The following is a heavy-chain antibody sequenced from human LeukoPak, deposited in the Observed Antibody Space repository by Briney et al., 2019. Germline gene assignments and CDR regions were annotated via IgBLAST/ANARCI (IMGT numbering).Heavy chain of an antibody. V-gene: IGHV3-11*04. CDR3: ARVTGYSISSYYFDF. J-gene: IGHJ4*02. D-gene: IGHD6-6*01. CDR2: ISTSGITM. Sequence: GGSLRLSCAASEFTFSDYYMSWIRQAPGKGREWVSYISTSGITMYYAESVKGRFTISRDNAKNSLYLQMNSLRAENTAVYYCARVTGYSISSYYFDFWGQGTLVTVSS. CDR1: EFTFSDYY.